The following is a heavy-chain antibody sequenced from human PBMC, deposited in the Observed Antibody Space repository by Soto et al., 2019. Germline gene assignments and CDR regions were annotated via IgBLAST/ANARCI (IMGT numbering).Heavy chain of an antibody. V-gene: IGHV3-33*01. CDR3: ARDPYGSGSYYRGGEISDY. CDR2: IWYDGSNK. J-gene: IGHJ4*02. D-gene: IGHD3-10*01. Sequence: QVPLVESGGGVVQPGRSLSLSCAASGFTFSSSGMHWVRQAPGKGLEWVAVIWYDGSNKYYADSVKGRFTISRDNSKNTLYLQMNSRRAEDTAVYYCARDPYGSGSYYRGGEISDYWGQGTLVTVSS. CDR1: GFTFSSSG.